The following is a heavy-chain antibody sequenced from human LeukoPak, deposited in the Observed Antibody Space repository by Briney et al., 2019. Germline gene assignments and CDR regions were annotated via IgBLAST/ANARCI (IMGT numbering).Heavy chain of an antibody. CDR2: INPRGGSA. J-gene: IGHJ4*02. CDR3: ARDYHGSGSLTTFDY. V-gene: IGHV1-46*01. CDR1: GYTFTSLY. Sequence: ASVKVSCKASGYTFTSLYMHWVRQAPGQGLEWMGIINPRGGSATSAQKFQGRVTLTRDTSTSTVYMELNSLGSQDTAVYYCARDYHGSGSLTTFDYWGQGTLVTVSS. D-gene: IGHD3-10*01.